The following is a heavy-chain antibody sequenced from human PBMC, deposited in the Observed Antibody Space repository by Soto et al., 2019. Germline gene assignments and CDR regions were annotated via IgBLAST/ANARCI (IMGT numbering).Heavy chain of an antibody. CDR2: INHSGST. V-gene: IGHV4-34*01. J-gene: IGHJ6*02. CDR3: ARGGRRITLFSARSSPDNYYGMDV. D-gene: IGHD3-3*01. Sequence: SETLSLTCAVYGGSFSGYYWSWIRQPPGKGLEWIGEINHSGSTNYNPSLKSRVTISVDTSKNQFSLKLSSVTAADTAVYYCARGGRRITLFSARSSPDNYYGMDVWGQGTTVTVSS. CDR1: GGSFSGYY.